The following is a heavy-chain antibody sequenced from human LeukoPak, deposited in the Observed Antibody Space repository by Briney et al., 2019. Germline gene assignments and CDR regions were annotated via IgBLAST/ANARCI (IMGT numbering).Heavy chain of an antibody. CDR3: ARAPRRNYCSGGSCYPFDY. CDR2: INHSGST. V-gene: IGHV4-34*01. Sequence: PSETLSLTCAVYGGSFSGYYWSWLRQPPGKGVEWIGEINHSGSTNYNPSLKSRVTISVDTSKNQFSLKLSPVTAADTAVYYCARAPRRNYCSGGSCYPFDYCGQGTLVTVSS. J-gene: IGHJ4*02. CDR1: GGSFSGYY. D-gene: IGHD2-15*01.